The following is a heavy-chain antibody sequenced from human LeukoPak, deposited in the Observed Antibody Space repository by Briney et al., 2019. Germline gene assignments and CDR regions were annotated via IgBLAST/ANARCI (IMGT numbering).Heavy chain of an antibody. CDR2: IGGSGGVS. CDR1: GFTFSNYA. D-gene: IGHD6-13*01. Sequence: GGSLRLSCAASGFTFSNYAMGWVRQAPGKGLEWVSGIGGSGGVSYYADSVKGRFTISRGESKNILYLQMNSLRAEDTAVYYCAKTGGSSWSQFDYWGQGTLVTVSS. V-gene: IGHV3-23*01. J-gene: IGHJ4*02. CDR3: AKTGGSSWSQFDY.